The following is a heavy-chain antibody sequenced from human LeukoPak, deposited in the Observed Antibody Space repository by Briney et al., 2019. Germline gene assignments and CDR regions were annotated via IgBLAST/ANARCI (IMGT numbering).Heavy chain of an antibody. CDR1: GFTFSSYS. D-gene: IGHD2-2*03. J-gene: IGHJ3*02. V-gene: IGHV3-21*01. CDR2: ISSSSSYI. CDR3: ASGYCSSTSCQYSAFDI. Sequence: PGGSLRLSCAASGFTFSSYSMNWVRQAPGKGLEWVSSISSSSSYIYYADSVKGRFPISRDNAKNSLYLQMNSLRAEDTAVYYCASGYCSSTSCQYSAFDIWGQGTMVTVSS.